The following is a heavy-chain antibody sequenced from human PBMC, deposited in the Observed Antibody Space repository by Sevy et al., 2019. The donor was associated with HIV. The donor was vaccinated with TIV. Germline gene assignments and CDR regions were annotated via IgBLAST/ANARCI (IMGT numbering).Heavy chain of an antibody. CDR3: ARDGYNWIPFDR. D-gene: IGHD1-20*01. J-gene: IGHJ5*02. Sequence: GGSLRLSCVASGFTLNSYAMSWVRQAPGKGLEWISDISGTGARTNYADSVVGRFTISRDNSKNTLYLQMNSLRAEVTAIYYCARDGYNWIPFDRWGQGTLVTVSS. V-gene: IGHV3-23*01. CDR2: ISGTGART. CDR1: GFTLNSYA.